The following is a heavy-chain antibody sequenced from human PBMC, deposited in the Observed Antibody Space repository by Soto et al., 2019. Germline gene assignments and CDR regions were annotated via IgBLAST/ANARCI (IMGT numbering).Heavy chain of an antibody. CDR1: DGSIISGGYY. CDR3: VRARATVVNLLAYSDY. J-gene: IGHJ4*02. D-gene: IGHD4-4*01. Sequence: SVTWSVADGSIISGGYYWSLINQHPGKGLEWIGYIYYSGSTYYNPSLKSRVTISVDTSKNQFSLKLSSVTAADTAVYYCVRARATVVNLLAYSDYRFQRTLVTVSA. CDR2: IYYSGST. V-gene: IGHV4-31*02.